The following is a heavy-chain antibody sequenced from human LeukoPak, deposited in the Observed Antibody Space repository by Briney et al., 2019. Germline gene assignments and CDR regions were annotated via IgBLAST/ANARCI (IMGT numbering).Heavy chain of an antibody. V-gene: IGHV1-2*02. D-gene: IGHD2-2*01. Sequence: ASVKVSCKASGYTFTGYYMHWVRQAPGQGLEWMGWINPNSGGTNYAQNFQGRVTMTRDTSISTAYMELSRLRSDDTAVYFCAREGSDSTSLPIWGQGTLVTVSS. J-gene: IGHJ3*02. CDR2: INPNSGGT. CDR1: GYTFTGYY. CDR3: AREGSDSTSLPI.